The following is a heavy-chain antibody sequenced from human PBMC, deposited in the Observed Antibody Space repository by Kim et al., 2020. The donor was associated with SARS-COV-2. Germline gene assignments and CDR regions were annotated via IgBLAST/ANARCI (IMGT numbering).Heavy chain of an antibody. CDR2: IYYSGST. CDR3: ARVPGNLYSYGYLGYYGMDV. V-gene: IGHV4-31*03. J-gene: IGHJ6*02. Sequence: SETLSLTCTVSGGSISSGGYYWSWIRQHPGKGLEWIGYIYYSGSTYYNPSLKSRVTISVDTSKNQFSLKLSSVTAADTAVYYCARVPGNLYSYGYLGYYGMDVWGQGTTVTVSS. CDR1: GGSISSGGYY. D-gene: IGHD5-18*01.